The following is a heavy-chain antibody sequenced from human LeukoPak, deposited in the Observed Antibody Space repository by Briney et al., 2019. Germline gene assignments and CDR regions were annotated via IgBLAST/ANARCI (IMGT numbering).Heavy chain of an antibody. D-gene: IGHD6-13*01. CDR1: GGSISSSSYY. CDR3: ARVMSGAAAGKRLGYFDY. CDR2: IYYSGST. V-gene: IGHV4-39*07. Sequence: SETLSLTCTVSGGSISSSSYYWGWIRQPPGKGLEWIGRIYYSGSTYYNPSLKSRVTISVDTSKNQFSLKLSSVTAADTAVYYCARVMSGAAAGKRLGYFDYWGQGTLVTVSS. J-gene: IGHJ4*02.